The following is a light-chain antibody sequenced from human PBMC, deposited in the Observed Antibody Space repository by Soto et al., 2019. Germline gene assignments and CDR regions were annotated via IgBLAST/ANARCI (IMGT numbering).Light chain of an antibody. CDR3: SSKTGSTVI. Sequence: QSALTQPASVSGPPGQSITVSCTGTSSDVGGNNFVSWYQRHPGRAPRLLIYDVTNRPSGVSNRFSGSRSGNTASLTISGLQAEDEADYYCSSKTGSTVIFGGGTKLTVL. J-gene: IGLJ2*01. CDR2: DVT. CDR1: SSDVGGNNF. V-gene: IGLV2-14*01.